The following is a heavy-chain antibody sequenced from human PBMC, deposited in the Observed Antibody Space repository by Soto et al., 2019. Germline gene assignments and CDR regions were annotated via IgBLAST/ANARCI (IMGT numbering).Heavy chain of an antibody. D-gene: IGHD3-3*01. V-gene: IGHV4-4*07. Sequence: KPWETLSLTCTVSGGSISPYYWSWIRQPAGKGLEWIGRIYASGSTNYNPSLKGRVTMSVATSKNQFSLKLSSMTAADTAVYYCARGGMVIIPSATAFDYWGQGTLVTVSS. CDR3: ARGGMVIIPSATAFDY. CDR2: IYASGST. CDR1: GGSISPYY. J-gene: IGHJ4*02.